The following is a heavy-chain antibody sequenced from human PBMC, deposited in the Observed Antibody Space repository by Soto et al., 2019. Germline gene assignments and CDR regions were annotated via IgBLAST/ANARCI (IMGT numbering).Heavy chain of an antibody. CDR2: TFYRSKWYN. D-gene: IGHD1-26*01. V-gene: IGHV6-1*01. CDR3: AKEGGNHYYYYAMDV. Sequence: TLPLTCAISGDSVSSNSAAWNWIRQPPSRGLEWLGRTFYRSKWYNDYAVSVKGRITINPDTSKNQFSLQLNSVTPEDTAVYYCAKEGGNHYYYYAMDVWGQGTTVTVSS. J-gene: IGHJ6*02. CDR1: GDSVSSNSAA.